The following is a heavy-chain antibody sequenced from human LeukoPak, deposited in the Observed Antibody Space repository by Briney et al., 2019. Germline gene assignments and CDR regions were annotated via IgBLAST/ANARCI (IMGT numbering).Heavy chain of an antibody. CDR2: IYYSGST. V-gene: IGHV4-59*08. Sequence: SETLSLTCTVSGGSISSYYWSWIRQPPGKGLEWIWYIYYSGSTNYNPSLKSRVTISVDTSKNQFFLKLSSVTAADTAVYYCARRSRMTTIDAFDIWGQGTMVTVSS. D-gene: IGHD5-24*01. CDR1: GGSISSYY. J-gene: IGHJ3*02. CDR3: ARRSRMTTIDAFDI.